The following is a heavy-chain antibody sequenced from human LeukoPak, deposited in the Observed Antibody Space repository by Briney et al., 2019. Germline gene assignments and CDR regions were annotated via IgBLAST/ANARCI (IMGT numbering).Heavy chain of an antibody. CDR1: RFTFSSYG. V-gene: IGHV3-30*12. CDR3: ARVLRYCSGGNCYSGGLGYMDV. D-gene: IGHD2-15*01. CDR2: RSYDGSNK. J-gene: IGHJ6*03. Sequence: GGSLRLSCAASRFTFSSYGMHWVRQAPGKGLEWVAVRSYDGSNKYYADSVKGRFTISRDNAKNSLFLQMNSLRAEDTAVYYCARVLRYCSGGNCYSGGLGYMDVWGKGTTVTISS.